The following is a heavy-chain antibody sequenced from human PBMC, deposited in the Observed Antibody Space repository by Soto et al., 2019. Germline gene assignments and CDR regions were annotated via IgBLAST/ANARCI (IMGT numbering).Heavy chain of an antibody. Sequence: SETLSLTCTVSGGSISSYYWSWIRQPPGKGLEWIGYIYYSGSTNYNPSLKSRVTISVDTSKNQFSLKLSSVTAADTAVYYCATYDSSGKFDFWGQGTLVTVSS. J-gene: IGHJ4*02. CDR1: GGSISSYY. CDR2: IYYSGST. V-gene: IGHV4-59*01. CDR3: ATYDSSGKFDF. D-gene: IGHD3-22*01.